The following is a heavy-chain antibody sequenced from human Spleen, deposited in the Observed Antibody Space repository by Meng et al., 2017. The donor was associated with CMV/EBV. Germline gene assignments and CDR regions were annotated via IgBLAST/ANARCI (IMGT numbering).Heavy chain of an antibody. J-gene: IGHJ5*02. V-gene: IGHV4-59*01. Sequence: GSLRLSCTVSGGSIKNYYLTWIRQPPGKGLEWIGYIYYSGSTNYNPSLKSRVTISVDTSKNQFSLKLSSVTAADTAVYYCARSPDRDWFDPWGQGTLVTVSS. CDR1: GGSIKNYY. CDR2: IYYSGST. CDR3: ARSPDRDWFDP.